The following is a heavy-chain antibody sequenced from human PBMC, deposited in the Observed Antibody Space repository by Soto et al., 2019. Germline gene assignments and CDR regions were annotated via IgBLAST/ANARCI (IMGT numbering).Heavy chain of an antibody. CDR2: ISGGGGST. CDR3: AKDRTTVDYHYGMDV. CDR1: GFTFSSYA. J-gene: IGHJ6*02. Sequence: EVQLLESGGGLVQPGGSLRLSCAASGFTFSSYAMTWVRQAPGKGLEWVSGISGGGGSTYYADSVKGPFTISRDNSKNTLFLQMNSLRAEDTAGKYCAKDRTTVDYHYGMDVWGQGTTVTVSS. V-gene: IGHV3-23*01. D-gene: IGHD4-17*01.